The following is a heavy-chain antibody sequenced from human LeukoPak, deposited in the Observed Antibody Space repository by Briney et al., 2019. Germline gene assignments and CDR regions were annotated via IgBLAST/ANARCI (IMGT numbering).Heavy chain of an antibody. CDR1: GDSISSGSYY. V-gene: IGHV4-39*02. J-gene: IGHJ5*02. Sequence: SETLSLTCTVSGDSISSGSYYWGWIRQPPGRGLEWIGIIYHSGTTYYNPSLKSRVTISVDTSKNQFSLKLSSVTAADTAVYYCARDGKNTKTFDPWGQGTLVTVSS. CDR2: IYHSGTT. CDR3: ARDGKNTKTFDP. D-gene: IGHD2-8*01.